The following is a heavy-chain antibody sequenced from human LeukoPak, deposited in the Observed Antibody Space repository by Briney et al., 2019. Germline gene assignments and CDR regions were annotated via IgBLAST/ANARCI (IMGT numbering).Heavy chain of an antibody. CDR2: ILYDVSNK. V-gene: IGHV3-30*02. D-gene: IGHD3-3*01. Sequence: GGSLRLSWAVSGFTFSGSGMHWVRQAPGKGLEWLTFILYDVSNKYYTDSVKGRFTICRDISKNTLYLQMDSLRAEDRAVYYCARDYDFWSGYYSPTRGYFGYWGQGTLVIVSS. J-gene: IGHJ4*02. CDR1: GFTFSGSG. CDR3: ARDYDFWSGYYSPTRGYFGY.